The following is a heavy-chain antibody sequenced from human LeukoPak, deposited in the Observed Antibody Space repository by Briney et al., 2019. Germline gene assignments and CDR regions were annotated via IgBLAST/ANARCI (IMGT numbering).Heavy chain of an antibody. V-gene: IGHV4-34*01. Sequence: SETLSLTCAVYGGSFSGYYWSWIRQPPGEGLEWIGEINHSGSTNYNPSLKSRVTISVDTSKNQFSLKLSSVTAADTAVYYCASTYGGKAYWGQGTLVTVSS. CDR2: INHSGST. J-gene: IGHJ4*02. D-gene: IGHD4-23*01. CDR1: GGSFSGYY. CDR3: ASTYGGKAY.